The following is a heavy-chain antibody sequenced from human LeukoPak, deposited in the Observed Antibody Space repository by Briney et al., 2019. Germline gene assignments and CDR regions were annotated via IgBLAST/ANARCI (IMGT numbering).Heavy chain of an antibody. D-gene: IGHD2-2*01. CDR1: GGTFSSYA. V-gene: IGHV1-69*13. CDR2: IIPIFGTA. J-gene: IGHJ5*02. CDR3: AREYCSSTSCPVDP. Sequence: ASVTVSCTASGGTFSSYAISWVRQAPGQGLEWMGGIIPIFGTANYAQKFQGRVTITADESTSTAYMELSSLRSEDTAVYYCAREYCSSTSCPVDPWGQGTLVTVSS.